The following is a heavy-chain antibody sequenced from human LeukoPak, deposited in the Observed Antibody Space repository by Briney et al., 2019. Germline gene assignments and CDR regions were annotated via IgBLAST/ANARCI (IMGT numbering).Heavy chain of an antibody. CDR1: GFTVSSNY. Sequence: GGSLRLSCAASGFTVSSNYMSWVRQAPGKGLEWVSVIYSAGSTYYADSVKGRFTISRDNSKNTLYLQMSSLRAEDTAVYYCARDLGRYDSNQGPLDAFDIWGQGTMVTVSS. CDR3: ARDLGRYDSNQGPLDAFDI. D-gene: IGHD3-22*01. CDR2: IYSAGST. J-gene: IGHJ3*02. V-gene: IGHV3-53*01.